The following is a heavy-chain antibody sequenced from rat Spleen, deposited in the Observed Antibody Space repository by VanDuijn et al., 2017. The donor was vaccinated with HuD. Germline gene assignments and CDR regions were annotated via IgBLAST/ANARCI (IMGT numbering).Heavy chain of an antibody. D-gene: IGHD1-11*01. CDR2: ISSDGSST. J-gene: IGHJ4*01. Sequence: EVQLVESGGGLVQPGRSMKLSCAASGFTFSNYYMAWVRQAPTKGLEWVATISSDGSSTYYRDSVKGRFTISRDNAESTLYLQMDSLRSEDTATYYCARSNYGGYSELDVMDAWGQGASVTVSS. CDR3: ARSNYGGYSELDVMDA. V-gene: IGHV5-7*01. CDR1: GFTFSNYY.